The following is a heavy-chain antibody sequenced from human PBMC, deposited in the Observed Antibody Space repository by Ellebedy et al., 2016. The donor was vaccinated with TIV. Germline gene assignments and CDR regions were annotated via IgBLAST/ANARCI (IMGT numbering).Heavy chain of an antibody. CDR3: ARVDSSTSFLYYYYYYYMDV. CDR2: INSDGSST. D-gene: IGHD2-2*01. J-gene: IGHJ6*03. V-gene: IGHV3-74*01. CDR1: GFTFSSYW. Sequence: GESLKISXAASGFTFSSYWMHWVRQAPGKGLVWVSRINSDGSSTSYADSVKGRFTISRDNAKNTLYLQMNSLRAEDTAVYYCARVDSSTSFLYYYYYYYMDVWGKGTTVTVSS.